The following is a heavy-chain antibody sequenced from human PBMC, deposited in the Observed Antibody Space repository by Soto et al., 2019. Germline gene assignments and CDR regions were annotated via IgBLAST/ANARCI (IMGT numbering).Heavy chain of an antibody. V-gene: IGHV3-23*01. D-gene: IGHD5-18*01. CDR2: ISGSGGST. Sequence: GGSLRLSCAASGFTFSSYWMSWVRQAPGKGLEWVSAISGSGGSTYYADSVKGRFTISRDNSKNTLYLQMNSLRAEDTAVYYCAKGRVQLWHVDFDYWGQGTLVTVSS. J-gene: IGHJ4*02. CDR1: GFTFSSYW. CDR3: AKGRVQLWHVDFDY.